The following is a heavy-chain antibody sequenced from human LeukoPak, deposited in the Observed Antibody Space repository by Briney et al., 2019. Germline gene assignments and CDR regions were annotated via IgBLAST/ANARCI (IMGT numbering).Heavy chain of an antibody. V-gene: IGHV1-2*02. CDR3: ARDKTPTIAAESWFDP. D-gene: IGHD6-13*01. CDR2: INPNSGGT. Sequence: ASVRVSCKTSGFIFTGYNIHWVRQAPGQGLEWMGWINPNSGGTYYTQHFQGRVSMTLDTSISTAYMELSSLRSDDTAVYYCARDKTPTIAAESWFDPWGQGTLITVSS. J-gene: IGHJ5*02. CDR1: GFIFTGYN.